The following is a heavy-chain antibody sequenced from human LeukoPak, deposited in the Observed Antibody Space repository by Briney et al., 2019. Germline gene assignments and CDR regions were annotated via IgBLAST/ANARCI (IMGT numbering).Heavy chain of an antibody. V-gene: IGHV4-4*07. CDR3: ARATYYDILTGYYYFDY. CDR1: GGSISSYY. Sequence: SETLSLTCTVSGGSISSYYWSWIRQPAGKGLEWIGRIYTSGSTNYNPSLKSRVTMSVDTSKNQFSLKLSSVTAADTAVYYCARATYYDILTGYYYFDYWGQGTLVTVSS. CDR2: IYTSGST. J-gene: IGHJ4*02. D-gene: IGHD3-9*01.